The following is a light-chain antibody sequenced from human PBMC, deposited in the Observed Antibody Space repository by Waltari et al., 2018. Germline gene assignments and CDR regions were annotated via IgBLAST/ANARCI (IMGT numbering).Light chain of an antibody. Sequence: EVVLTQSPATLSLSPGERATLSCRASQSVSNSLAWYRQKPGQAPSLLIYDASTRAAGIPDRFSGSGSGTDFTLTIISLEPEDFAVYYCHQRSDWGTFGGGTKVEI. CDR2: DAS. CDR1: QSVSNS. V-gene: IGKV3-11*01. CDR3: HQRSDWGT. J-gene: IGKJ4*01.